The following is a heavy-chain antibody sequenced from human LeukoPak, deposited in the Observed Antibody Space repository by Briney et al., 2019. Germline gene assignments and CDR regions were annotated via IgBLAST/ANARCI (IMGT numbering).Heavy chain of an antibody. CDR1: GFTFRNAW. CDR3: TTGDSSSGY. J-gene: IGHJ4*02. V-gene: IGHV3-15*01. D-gene: IGHD1-26*01. CDR2: IKSKTDGGTT. Sequence: GGSLRLSCAASGFTFRNAWRSWVREAPGKGLGWVGRIKSKTDGGTTDYAAPVKGRFTISRDDSKNTLYLQMNSLKTEDTAVYYCTTGDSSSGYWGQGTLVTVSS.